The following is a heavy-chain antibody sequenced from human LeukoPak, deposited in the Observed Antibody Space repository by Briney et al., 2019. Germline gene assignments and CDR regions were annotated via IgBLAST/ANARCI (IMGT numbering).Heavy chain of an antibody. CDR1: GGSFSGYY. D-gene: IGHD2-21*01. V-gene: IGHV4-34*01. Sequence: PSETLSLTCAVYGGSFSGYYWSWIRQPPGKGLEWIGEINHSGSTNYNPSLKSRVTISVDTSKNQFSLKLSSVTAADTAVYYCARHIDGFDIWGQGTMVTVSS. CDR3: ARHIDGFDI. CDR2: INHSGST. J-gene: IGHJ3*02.